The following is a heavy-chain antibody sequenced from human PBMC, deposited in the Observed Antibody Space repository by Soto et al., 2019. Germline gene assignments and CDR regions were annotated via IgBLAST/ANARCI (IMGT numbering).Heavy chain of an antibody. D-gene: IGHD5-18*01. CDR3: AREGYSSGFDPFDF. J-gene: IGHJ3*01. CDR2: ISGYNGRT. Sequence: ASVKVSCKASGYNFRNFGITWVRQASGLGLEWLGWISGYNGRTSSARNFRDRVVLTTDTATNTAYMELRSLTSDDTAIYHCAREGYSSGFDPFDFWGQGTKVTVSS. V-gene: IGHV1-18*01. CDR1: GYNFRNFG.